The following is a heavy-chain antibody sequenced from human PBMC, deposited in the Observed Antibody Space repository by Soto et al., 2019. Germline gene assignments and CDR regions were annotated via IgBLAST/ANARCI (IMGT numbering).Heavy chain of an antibody. J-gene: IGHJ4*02. Sequence: QVQLVQSGAEVKKPGASVKVSCKASGYTFTSYYMHWVRQAPGQGLEWMGIINPSGGSTSYAQKFQDRVTMTRDTSTSTVYMELSSLRSEDTAVYYCASAAAGKAAQFDYWGQGTLVTVSS. CDR1: GYTFTSYY. D-gene: IGHD6-13*01. V-gene: IGHV1-46*01. CDR2: INPSGGST. CDR3: ASAAAGKAAQFDY.